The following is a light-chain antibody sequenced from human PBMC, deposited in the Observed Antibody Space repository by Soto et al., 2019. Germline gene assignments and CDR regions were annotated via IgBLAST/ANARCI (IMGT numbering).Light chain of an antibody. CDR2: AGS. J-gene: IGKJ2*01. Sequence: DIQMTQSPSSLSASVGDRVTITCRASQSISSYLNWYQQKPGKAPKLLIYAGSSLQSGVPSRFSGSGSGTDFTLTISSLQPEDFATYYCQQSYSTLYTFGQGTKLEIK. CDR1: QSISSY. CDR3: QQSYSTLYT. V-gene: IGKV1-39*01.